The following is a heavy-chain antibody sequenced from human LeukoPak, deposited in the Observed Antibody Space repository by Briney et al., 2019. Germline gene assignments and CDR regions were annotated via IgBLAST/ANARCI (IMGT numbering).Heavy chain of an antibody. CDR3: AKEDSIELDFDY. CDR2: ISGSGGST. V-gene: IGHV3-23*01. Sequence: PGGSLRLSCAASGFTFSSYAMSWVRQAPGKGLEWVSAISGSGGSTYSADSVRGRFTISRDNSNNTLYLQMNSLRAEATAVYYCAKEDSIELDFDYWGQGTLVTVSS. CDR1: GFTFSSYA. J-gene: IGHJ4*02. D-gene: IGHD2-8*01.